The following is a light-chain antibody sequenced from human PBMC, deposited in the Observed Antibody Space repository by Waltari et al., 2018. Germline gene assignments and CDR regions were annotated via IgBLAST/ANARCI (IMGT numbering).Light chain of an antibody. Sequence: EIVLTQSPATLSLSPGERATLSCRASQSVFTYLAWYQHKPGQAPRLLIYDASNRATGIPARFSGSGSGTDFILTISSLEPEDFAVYYCHQRHSWPITFGQGTRLEIK. J-gene: IGKJ5*01. CDR3: HQRHSWPIT. CDR1: QSVFTY. CDR2: DAS. V-gene: IGKV3-11*01.